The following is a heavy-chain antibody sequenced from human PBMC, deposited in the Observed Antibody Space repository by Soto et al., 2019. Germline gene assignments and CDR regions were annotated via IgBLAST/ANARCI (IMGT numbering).Heavy chain of an antibody. CDR1: GYTFTSYY. V-gene: IGHV1-46*03. Sequence: QVQLVQSGAEVKKPGASVKVSCKASGYTFTSYYIHWVRQAPGQGLEWMGIINPSGNTNYAQKFRGRVTMTRDTSTSTVYMELSSLRSEDTAVYYCSRVYCSGGGCYSIDYWGQGTLVTVSS. CDR2: INPSGNT. J-gene: IGHJ4*02. CDR3: SRVYCSGGGCYSIDY. D-gene: IGHD2-15*01.